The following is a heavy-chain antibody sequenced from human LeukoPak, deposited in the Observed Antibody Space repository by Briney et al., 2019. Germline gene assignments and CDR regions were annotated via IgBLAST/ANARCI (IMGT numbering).Heavy chain of an antibody. Sequence: SETLSLICAVYGGSFSGYYWGWIRQPPGKGLEWIGSIYYSGSTYYNPSLKSRGTISVDTSKNQFSLKLSSVTAADMAVYYCARSRKNDCTSTSCYTDYWGQGTLVTVSS. V-gene: IGHV4-39*01. D-gene: IGHD2-2*02. CDR2: IYYSGST. J-gene: IGHJ4*02. CDR1: GGSFSGYY. CDR3: ARSRKNDCTSTSCYTDY.